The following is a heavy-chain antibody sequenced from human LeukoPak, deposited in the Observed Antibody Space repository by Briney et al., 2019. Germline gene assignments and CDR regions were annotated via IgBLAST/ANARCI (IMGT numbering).Heavy chain of an antibody. CDR3: ATLVSGSHCPEAECFY. CDR2: IRSKANSYAT. V-gene: IGHV3-73*01. Sequence: PGGSLRLSCAASGFTFSGSAMHWVRQASGKGLEWVGRIRSKANSYATAYAASVKGRFTISRDNAKNSLYLQMNSLRPEDTAVYYCATLVSGSHCPEAECFYWGQGTLVTVSS. J-gene: IGHJ4*02. D-gene: IGHD2-21*02. CDR1: GFTFSGSA.